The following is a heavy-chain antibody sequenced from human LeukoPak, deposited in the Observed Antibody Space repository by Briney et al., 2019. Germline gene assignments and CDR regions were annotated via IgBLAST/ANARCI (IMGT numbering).Heavy chain of an antibody. D-gene: IGHD1-26*01. Sequence: PGRSLRLSCAASGFTFSSYAMSWVRQAPGKGLEWVSAISGSGDSTYYADSVKGRFTISRDNSKNTLYLQMNSLRAEDTAIYYCAKVGIVGATKTYFDQWGQGTLVTVSS. J-gene: IGHJ4*02. V-gene: IGHV3-23*01. CDR2: ISGSGDST. CDR3: AKVGIVGATKTYFDQ. CDR1: GFTFSSYA.